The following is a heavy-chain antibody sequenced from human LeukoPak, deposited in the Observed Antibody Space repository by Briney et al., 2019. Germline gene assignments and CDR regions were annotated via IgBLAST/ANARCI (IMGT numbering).Heavy chain of an antibody. J-gene: IGHJ4*02. V-gene: IGHV4-39*01. Sequence: PSETLSLTCTVSGGSISSSSYYWGWIRQPPGKGLEWIGSIYYSGSTYYNPSLKSRVTISVDTSRNQFSLKLSSVTAADTAVYYCAGAGGTIQLWNWGQGTLVTVSS. CDR2: IYYSGST. D-gene: IGHD5-18*01. CDR1: GGSISSSSYY. CDR3: AGAGGTIQLWN.